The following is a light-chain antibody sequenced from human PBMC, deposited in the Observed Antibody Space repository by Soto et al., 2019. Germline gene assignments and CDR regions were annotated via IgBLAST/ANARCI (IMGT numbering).Light chain of an antibody. J-gene: IGLJ1*01. Sequence: SVRTQPASVYGAPRKSVTLSCTRTSRDIGGHHFVSWYQQQSGKAPKLVIYEVTDRPSGVSDRFSGSKSGNTASLTISGLQPEDEADYYCSSYTSSSLYVFGTGNKVNVL. V-gene: IGLV2-14*01. CDR3: SSYTSSSLYV. CDR2: EVT. CDR1: SRDIGGHHF.